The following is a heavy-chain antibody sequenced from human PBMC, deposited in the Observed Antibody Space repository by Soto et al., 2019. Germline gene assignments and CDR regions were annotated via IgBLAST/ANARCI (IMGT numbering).Heavy chain of an antibody. CDR1: GFTFSSYW. J-gene: IGHJ4*02. CDR2: INSDGSST. D-gene: IGHD6-19*01. CDR3: ARRGAVAGLHY. V-gene: IGHV3-74*01. Sequence: EVQLVESGGGLVQPGGSLRVSCAASGFTFSSYWMHWVRQAPGKGLVWVSRINSDGSSTSYAASVKGRFTISRDNAKNTLYLQTNRLRAEDTAIYYCARRGAVAGLHYWGQGTLVTVSS.